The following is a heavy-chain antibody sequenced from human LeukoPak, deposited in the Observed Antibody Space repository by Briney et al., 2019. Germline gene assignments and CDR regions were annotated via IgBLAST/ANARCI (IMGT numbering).Heavy chain of an antibody. Sequence: SVKVSCKASGGTFSSYAISWVRQAPGQGLEWMGGIIPIFGTANYAQKFQGRVTITADKSTSTAYMELSGLRSEDTAVYYCAIPYSSSWYGDYWGQGTLVTVSS. V-gene: IGHV1-69*06. J-gene: IGHJ4*02. CDR3: AIPYSSSWYGDY. CDR1: GGTFSSYA. D-gene: IGHD6-13*01. CDR2: IIPIFGTA.